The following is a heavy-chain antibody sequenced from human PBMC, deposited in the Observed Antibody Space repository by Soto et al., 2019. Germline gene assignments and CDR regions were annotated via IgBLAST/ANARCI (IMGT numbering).Heavy chain of an antibody. CDR1: GGTFNTYT. Sequence: QVQLVQSGPEVKNPGSSVTVSCKASGGTFNTYTFSWVRQAPGQGLEWMGSILPILATTNYAPGFQDRLSITADQSASTAYMELSSLTSQDTAVYYCVRIPRYSFPTSDPLDNWGQGTLVTVSS. J-gene: IGHJ4*02. V-gene: IGHV1-69*08. CDR3: VRIPRYSFPTSDPLDN. D-gene: IGHD2-21*01. CDR2: ILPILATT.